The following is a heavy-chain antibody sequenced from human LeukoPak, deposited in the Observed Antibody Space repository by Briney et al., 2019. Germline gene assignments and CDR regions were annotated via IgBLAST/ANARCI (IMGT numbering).Heavy chain of an antibody. CDR3: AGGYSSSWLYYYGMDV. CDR2: IYYSGST. J-gene: IGHJ6*02. CDR1: GGSISSYY. V-gene: IGHV4-59*01. Sequence: SETLSLTCTVSGGSISSYYWSWIRQPPGKGLEWIGYIYYSGSTNYNPSLKSRVTISVDTSKNQFSLKLSSVTAADTAVYYCAGGYSSSWLYYYGMDVWGQGTTVTVCS. D-gene: IGHD6-13*01.